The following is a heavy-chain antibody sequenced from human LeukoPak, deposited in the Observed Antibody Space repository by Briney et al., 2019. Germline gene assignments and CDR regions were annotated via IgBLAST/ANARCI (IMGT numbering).Heavy chain of an antibody. J-gene: IGHJ5*02. V-gene: IGHV3-66*01. D-gene: IGHD2-15*01. CDR1: GFTFSNYG. CDR2: IYSGGST. CDR3: ARGLGGSCCNWFDP. Sequence: GGSLRLSCAASGFTFSNYGMHWVRQAPGKGLEWVSVIYSGGSTYYADSVKGRFTISRDNSKNTLYLQMNSLRAEDTAVYYCARGLGGSCCNWFDPWGQGTLVTVSS.